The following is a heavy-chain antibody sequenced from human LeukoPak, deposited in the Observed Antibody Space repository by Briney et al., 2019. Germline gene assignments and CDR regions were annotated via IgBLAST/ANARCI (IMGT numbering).Heavy chain of an antibody. J-gene: IGHJ3*02. CDR3: ARDPPSGSNAFDI. Sequence: SETLFLTCTVSGGSISSYYWSWIRQPPWKGLEWIGCIYYSGSTNYNPSLKSRVTISVDTSKNQFSLKLSSVTAADTAVYYCARDPPSGSNAFDIWGQGTMVTVSS. CDR2: IYYSGST. CDR1: GGSISSYY. D-gene: IGHD3-22*01. V-gene: IGHV4-59*01.